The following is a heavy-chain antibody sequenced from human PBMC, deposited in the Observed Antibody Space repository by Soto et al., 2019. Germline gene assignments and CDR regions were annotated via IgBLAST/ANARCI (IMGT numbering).Heavy chain of an antibody. CDR1: GFTFTTYG. CDR3: AKSLWFGVKDGMDV. CDR2: ISGSGSTT. D-gene: IGHD3-10*01. Sequence: EVQLLESGGGLVQPGGSLRLSCAASGFTFTTYGMSWVRQASGKGLEWVSAISGSGSTTYYADSVKGRFTISRDNSKNTLYLQMNSLRAEDTAIYYCAKSLWFGVKDGMDVWGQGTTVTVSS. V-gene: IGHV3-23*01. J-gene: IGHJ6*02.